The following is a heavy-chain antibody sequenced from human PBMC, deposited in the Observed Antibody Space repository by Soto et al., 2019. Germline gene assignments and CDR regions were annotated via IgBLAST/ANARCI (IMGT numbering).Heavy chain of an antibody. CDR2: IYYSGST. V-gene: IGHV4-30-4*01. Sequence: SETLSLTWTVSGGSISSGDYYGSWVRQPPGKGLEWIGYIYYSGSTFYNPSLKSRVSISLDTSKSQLSLKLNSVTAADTAVYYCAREGFSNYPDYWGQGTLVTVSS. D-gene: IGHD1-1*01. CDR1: GGSISSGDYY. CDR3: AREGFSNYPDY. J-gene: IGHJ4*02.